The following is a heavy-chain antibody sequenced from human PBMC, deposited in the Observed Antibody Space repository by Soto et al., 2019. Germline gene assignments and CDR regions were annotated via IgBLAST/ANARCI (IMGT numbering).Heavy chain of an antibody. Sequence: EVQLVESGGGLVQPGVSLRLSCAASGFTFNNFWLHWVRQGPGKGLEWVSRINTDGSDTSYADSVKGRFAISRDNAKSTLFLQMDSLRAEDTAVYYCARSGQIAGLAYWGQGTLVTVSS. V-gene: IGHV3-74*01. D-gene: IGHD1-26*01. CDR3: ARSGQIAGLAY. CDR2: INTDGSDT. CDR1: GFTFNNFW. J-gene: IGHJ4*02.